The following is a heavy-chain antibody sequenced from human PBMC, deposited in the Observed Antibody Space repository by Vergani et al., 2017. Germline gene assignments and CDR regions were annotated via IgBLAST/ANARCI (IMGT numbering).Heavy chain of an antibody. J-gene: IGHJ4*02. CDR3: ARALNYDILTGYGY. CDR1: GFTFSSYG. V-gene: IGHV3-30*03. CDR2: ISYDGSNK. D-gene: IGHD3-9*01. Sequence: QVQLVESGGGVVQPGRSLRLSCAASGFTFSSYGMHWVRQAPGKGLEWVAVISYDGSNKYYADSVKGRFTISRDNSKNTLYLQMNSLRAEDTAVYYCARALNYDILTGYGYWGQGTLVTVSS.